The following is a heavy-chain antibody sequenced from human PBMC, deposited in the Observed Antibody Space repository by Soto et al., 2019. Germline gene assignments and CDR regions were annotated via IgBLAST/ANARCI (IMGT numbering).Heavy chain of an antibody. CDR2: INPNSGGT. CDR3: ARDKLEAGTDYYFDY. Sequence: ASVKVSCKASGYTFTGYYMHWVRQAPGQGLEWMGWINPNSGGTNYAQKFQGWVTMTRDTSISTAYMELSRLRSDDTAMYYCARDKLEAGTDYYFDYWGQGTLVTVSS. D-gene: IGHD6-13*01. J-gene: IGHJ4*02. CDR1: GYTFTGYY. V-gene: IGHV1-2*04.